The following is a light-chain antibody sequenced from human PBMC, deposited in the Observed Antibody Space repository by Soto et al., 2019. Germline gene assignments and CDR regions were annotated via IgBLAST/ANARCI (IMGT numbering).Light chain of an antibody. Sequence: DIQMTQSPSTLSGSVGDRVTITCRASQTISSWSAWYQRKPGKAPTLLINKASTLKSGVPPRFSGSGSGTEFALTISSLQPDDFATYYRQHYNSYSEAFGQGTKVDI. J-gene: IGKJ1*01. V-gene: IGKV1-5*03. CDR1: QTISSW. CDR2: KAS. CDR3: QHYNSYSEA.